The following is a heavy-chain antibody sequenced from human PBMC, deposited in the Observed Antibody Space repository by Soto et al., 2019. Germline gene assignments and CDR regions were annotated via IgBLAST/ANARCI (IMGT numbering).Heavy chain of an antibody. CDR2: ISYDGSNK. CDR1: GFTFISYG. J-gene: IGHJ6*02. CDR3: AKDPAVYYGMDV. V-gene: IGHV3-30*18. Sequence: WGSLRLSCAASGFTFISYGIHFFRHAPFKGLEWVAVISYDGSNKYYADSVKGRFTISRDNSKNTLYLQMNSLRAEDTAVYYCAKDPAVYYGMDVWGQGTTVTVSS.